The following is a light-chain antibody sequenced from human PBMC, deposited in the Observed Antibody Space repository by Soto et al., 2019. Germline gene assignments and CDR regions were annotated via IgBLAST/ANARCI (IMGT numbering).Light chain of an antibody. Sequence: DIQLTQSPSFLSASVGDRVTITCRASQGISSYLAWYQQKPGTAPKLLIYAASTLQGGVPSRFSGSGSGTEFTLTISSLQPEDFATYYCQQLNDYPRTFGQRTKVEIK. CDR2: AAS. CDR1: QGISSY. J-gene: IGKJ1*01. V-gene: IGKV1-9*01. CDR3: QQLNDYPRT.